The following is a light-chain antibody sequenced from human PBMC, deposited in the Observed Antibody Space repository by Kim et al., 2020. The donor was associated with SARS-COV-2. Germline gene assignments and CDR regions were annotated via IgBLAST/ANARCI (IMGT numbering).Light chain of an antibody. Sequence: DIQMTQSPSSLSASVGDRVTITCQASQDIDNYLNWYQQKPGKAPKLLIYDAANLETGVPSRFSGRGSGTDFTFTISSLQPEDTATYYCQQFDSLPLTFGGGTRVEI. J-gene: IGKJ4*01. V-gene: IGKV1-33*01. CDR3: QQFDSLPLT. CDR2: DAA. CDR1: QDIDNY.